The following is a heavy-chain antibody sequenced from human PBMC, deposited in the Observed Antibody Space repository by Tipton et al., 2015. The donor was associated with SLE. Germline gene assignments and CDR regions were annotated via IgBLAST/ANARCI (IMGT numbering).Heavy chain of an antibody. CDR2: IWYDGSNK. CDR1: GFTFSTYG. V-gene: IGHV3-33*08. Sequence: SLRLSCTASGFTFSTYGMHWVRQAPGKGLEWVAVIWYDGSNKYYADSVKGRFTISRDNSKNTLYLQMNSLRAEDTAVYYCASELYYGSGTSYWCQGTLVTVSS. CDR3: ASELYYGSGTSY. D-gene: IGHD3-10*01. J-gene: IGHJ4*02.